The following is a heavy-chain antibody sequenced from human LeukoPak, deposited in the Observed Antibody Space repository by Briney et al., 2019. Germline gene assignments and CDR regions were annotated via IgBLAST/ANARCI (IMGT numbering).Heavy chain of an antibody. Sequence: PGGSLRLSCAASGFTFSSYSMNWVRQAPGKGLEWVSSIDTSSRYIYYADSVKGRFTISRDNSKNTLYLRMNSLRAEDTAVYYCAKGYGWEASYYYYYMDVWGKGTTVTISS. J-gene: IGHJ6*03. D-gene: IGHD1-26*01. CDR1: GFTFSSYS. V-gene: IGHV3-21*01. CDR3: AKGYGWEASYYYYYMDV. CDR2: IDTSSRYI.